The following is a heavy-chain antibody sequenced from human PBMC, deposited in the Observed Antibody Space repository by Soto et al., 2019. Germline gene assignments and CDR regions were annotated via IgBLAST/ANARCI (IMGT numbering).Heavy chain of an antibody. J-gene: IGHJ6*02. CDR1: GGSLSGYY. Sequence: SETLSLTCAADGGSLSGYYWPWIRQPPGKGPEWLGEINHSGNTNYNPSLVSPVTMSVDTSKNHFSLKVTSVSAAGTAVYYCARSELGARRHCDGTSCSNTVTKNGMDVGGQGTTVTVSS. V-gene: IGHV4-34*01. CDR2: INHSGNT. D-gene: IGHD2-2*01. CDR3: ARSELGARRHCDGTSCSNTVTKNGMDV.